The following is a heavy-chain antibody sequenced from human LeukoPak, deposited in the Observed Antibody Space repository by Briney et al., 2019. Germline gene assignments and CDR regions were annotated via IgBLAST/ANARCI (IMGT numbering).Heavy chain of an antibody. D-gene: IGHD3-16*02. J-gene: IGHJ6*02. Sequence: GGSLRLSCAASGFTFSSYSMNWVRQAPGKGLEWVSSISSSSSYIYYADSVKGRFTISRDNAKNSLYLQMNSLRAEDTAVYYCARVKPYDYVWGSYRSQDHYYYGMDVWGQGTTVTVSS. CDR1: GFTFSSYS. V-gene: IGHV3-21*01. CDR2: ISSSSSYI. CDR3: ARVKPYDYVWGSYRSQDHYYYGMDV.